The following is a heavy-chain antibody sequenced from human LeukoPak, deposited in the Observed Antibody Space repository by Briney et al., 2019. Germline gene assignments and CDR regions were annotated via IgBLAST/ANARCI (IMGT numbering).Heavy chain of an antibody. D-gene: IGHD6-13*01. Sequence: GGSLRLSCAASGFTVSSNYMYWVRQAPGKGLKWVSLIYSGGSTYYADSVKGRFTISRDNSKNTLYLQMNSLRVEDTAVYYCARESSSWFDPWGQGTLVTVSS. J-gene: IGHJ5*02. CDR2: IYSGGST. CDR3: ARESSSWFDP. V-gene: IGHV3-53*01. CDR1: GFTVSSNY.